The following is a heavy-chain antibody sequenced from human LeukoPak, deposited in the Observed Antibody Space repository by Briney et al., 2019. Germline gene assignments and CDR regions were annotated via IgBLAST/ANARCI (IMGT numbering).Heavy chain of an antibody. CDR1: GFTFSHYW. Sequence: QPGGSLRLSCAASGFTFSHYWMHWVRQDAGKGLLLAAHINTDGTIVRYAESVQGRFTISRDNAKNTVFLQMNNLSAEDTAVYYCTRTAGMEVPSGTKWYLWYDPWGQGTPVIVSS. CDR2: INTDGTIV. CDR3: TRTAGMEVPSGTKWYLWYDP. J-gene: IGHJ5*02. V-gene: IGHV3-74*01. D-gene: IGHD2-15*01.